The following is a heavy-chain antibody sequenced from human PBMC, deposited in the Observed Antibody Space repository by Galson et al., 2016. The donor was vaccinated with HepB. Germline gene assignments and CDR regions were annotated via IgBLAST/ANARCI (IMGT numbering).Heavy chain of an antibody. D-gene: IGHD3-9*01. CDR1: DRTSSYYA. CDR3: ARQMPGLNILTGYADGLHF. Sequence: SLRLSCAASDRTSSYYAMHWARQAPGKGLEWLAVLSSHGNNQYYADSVKGRLTISRDNTNNTMSLQMSGLRVEDPAIYYCARQMPGLNILTGYADGLHFCDQGTGVIVSS. J-gene: IGHJ6*02. CDR2: LSSHGNNQ. V-gene: IGHV3-30-3*01.